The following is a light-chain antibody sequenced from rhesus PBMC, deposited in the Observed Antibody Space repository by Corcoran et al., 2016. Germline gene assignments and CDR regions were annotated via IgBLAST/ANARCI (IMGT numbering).Light chain of an antibody. J-gene: IGKJ3*01. CDR3: QQYSSSPFT. V-gene: IGKV1-22*01. CDR1: QSISNW. Sequence: DIQMTQSPSSLSASVGDTVTITCRASQSISNWLAWYPQKPGKAPKSLIYKASTWQSGVPSRLRGSGSGTDFTHTISSLQSEDFATYYCQQYSSSPFTVGPGTKLDIK. CDR2: KAS.